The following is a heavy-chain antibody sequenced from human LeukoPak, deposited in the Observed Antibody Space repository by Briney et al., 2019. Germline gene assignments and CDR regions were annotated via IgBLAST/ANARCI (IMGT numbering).Heavy chain of an antibody. CDR1: GGSISSYY. CDR2: IYYSGRT. V-gene: IGHV4-59*01. D-gene: IGHD2-15*01. Sequence: SQTLSLTRTVSGGSISSYYWSWIRQPPGKGLEWIGSIYYSGRTNYNPSLKSRVTISVDTSKNQFSLKLSSATAADPPVSSWASSRLLAAYFVYWGQGALVTVSS. J-gene: IGHJ4*02. CDR3: ASSRLLAAYFVY.